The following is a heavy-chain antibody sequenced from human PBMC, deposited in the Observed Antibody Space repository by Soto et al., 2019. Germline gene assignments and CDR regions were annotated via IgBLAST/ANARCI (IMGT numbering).Heavy chain of an antibody. Sequence: EVQLVKSGGDLVQPGGSLRLSCAASGFSFSNYWMHWVRQAPGKGLVWVSRITGDGRSTSYADSVEGRFTISRDNARNTLYLQMNSLRAEDTAVYYCVTLLRFAYAFVIWGQGTMVTVSS. D-gene: IGHD3-22*01. V-gene: IGHV3-74*01. CDR2: ITGDGRST. J-gene: IGHJ3*02. CDR3: VTLLRFAYAFVI. CDR1: GFSFSNYW.